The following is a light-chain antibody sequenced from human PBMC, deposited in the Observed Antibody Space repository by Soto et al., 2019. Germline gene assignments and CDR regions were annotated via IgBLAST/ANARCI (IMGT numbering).Light chain of an antibody. V-gene: IGLV2-14*03. Sequence: QSVLTQPASVSESPGQSITISCTGTSSDVGGYNYVSWYQQHPGKAPKLMIYDVSNRPSGVSNRFSGSKSGNTASLTISGLQAEDEADYYCTSYTSGSSRVVFGGGTQLTVL. CDR2: DVS. J-gene: IGLJ2*01. CDR3: TSYTSGSSRVV. CDR1: SSDVGGYNY.